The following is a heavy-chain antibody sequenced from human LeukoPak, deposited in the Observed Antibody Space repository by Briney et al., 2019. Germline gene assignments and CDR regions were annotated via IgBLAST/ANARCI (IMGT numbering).Heavy chain of an antibody. J-gene: IGHJ4*02. V-gene: IGHV4-59*08. D-gene: IGHD3-10*01. Sequence: SETLSLTCTVSGGSISSYYWSWIRQPPGKGLEWIGYIYYSGSTNYNPSLKSRVTISVDTSNNQFSLKLSSVTAGDTAVYYCASLYFYGSGSFPNYWGQGILVTVST. CDR3: ASLYFYGSGSFPNY. CDR2: IYYSGST. CDR1: GGSISSYY.